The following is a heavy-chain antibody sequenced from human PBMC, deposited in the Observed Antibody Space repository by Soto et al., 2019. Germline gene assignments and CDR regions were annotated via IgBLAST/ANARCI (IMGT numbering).Heavy chain of an antibody. CDR2: ISSSSSTI. V-gene: IGHV3-48*01. J-gene: IGHJ4*02. CDR3: ARDYNSPTSY. Sequence: EVQLVESGGGLVQPGGSLRLSCAASGFTFSSYSMNWVRQAPGKGLEWVSYISSSSSTIYYADSVKGRFTISRENANNSLYPQMNSLRAEDTAVYYCARDYNSPTSYWGQGTLVTVSS. D-gene: IGHD1-1*01. CDR1: GFTFSSYS.